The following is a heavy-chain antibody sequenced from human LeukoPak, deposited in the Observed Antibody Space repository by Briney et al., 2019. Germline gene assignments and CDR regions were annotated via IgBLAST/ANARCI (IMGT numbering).Heavy chain of an antibody. CDR2: IYRDGST. V-gene: IGHV3-66*01. CDR3: ARDGSGHVFDY. Sequence: PGGSLRLSCAASGFTVSSDHMSWVRQAPGKGLEWVSVIYRDGSTYYADSVKGRFTISRDNSRNTLYLQMNSLRADDTAMYYCARDGSGHVFDYWGQGTLVTVSS. D-gene: IGHD3-10*01. J-gene: IGHJ4*02. CDR1: GFTVSSDH.